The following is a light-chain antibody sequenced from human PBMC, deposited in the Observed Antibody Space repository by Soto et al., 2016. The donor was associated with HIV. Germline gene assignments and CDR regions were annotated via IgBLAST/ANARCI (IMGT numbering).Light chain of an antibody. CDR3: QQSYTYPLT. V-gene: IGKV1-39*01. CDR1: QSINTY. Sequence: DIQMTQSPSSLSASVGDRVTITCRSSQSINTYLNWYQQKPGKAPKLLIYGTSSNIAGVPSRFSGSGSGTDFSLTIRICNLKILLTYYCQQSYTYPLTFGQGTRLEFK. J-gene: IGKJ5*01. CDR2: GTS.